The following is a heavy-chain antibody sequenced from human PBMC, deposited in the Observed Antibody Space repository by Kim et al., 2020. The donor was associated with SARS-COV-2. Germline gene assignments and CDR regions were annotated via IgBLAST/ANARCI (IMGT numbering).Heavy chain of an antibody. D-gene: IGHD6-19*01. CDR2: NNHSGST. Sequence: SETLSLTCAFYGGSFSSYYWSWIRQPPGEGLEWIGENNHSGSTTNNPSLKRRVAISVDTSKNQFSLKLSSLTAADTAVYYCARSRYSSGWYWSHNWFDPWGQGTLVTVSS. J-gene: IGHJ5*02. V-gene: IGHV4-34*01. CDR1: GGSFSSYY. CDR3: ARSRYSSGWYWSHNWFDP.